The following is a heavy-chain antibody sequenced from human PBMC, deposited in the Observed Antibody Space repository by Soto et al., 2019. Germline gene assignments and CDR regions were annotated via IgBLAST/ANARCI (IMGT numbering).Heavy chain of an antibody. J-gene: IGHJ3*02. D-gene: IGHD6-6*01. Sequence: KAKEQGLEWMGIINPSGGSTSYAQKFQGRVTMTRDTSTSTVYMELSSLRSEDTAVYYCARSRGVEYSSSSGAFDIWGQGTMVT. CDR3: ARSRGVEYSSSSGAFDI. V-gene: IGHV1-46*01. CDR2: INPSGGST.